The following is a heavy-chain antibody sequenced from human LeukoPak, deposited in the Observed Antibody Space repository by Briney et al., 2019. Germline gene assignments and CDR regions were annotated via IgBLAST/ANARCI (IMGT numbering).Heavy chain of an antibody. CDR2: ISYDGSDE. V-gene: IGHV3-30*03. CDR1: GFTFSNYG. D-gene: IGHD6-6*01. Sequence: GRSLRLSCAASGFTFSNYGMHWVRQAPGKGLEWVAVISYDGSDEEYADSVKGRFTISRDNSKNTLYLQMNSLRAEDTAVYYCARDSIAARQDPFDYWGQGTLVTVSS. J-gene: IGHJ4*02. CDR3: ARDSIAARQDPFDY.